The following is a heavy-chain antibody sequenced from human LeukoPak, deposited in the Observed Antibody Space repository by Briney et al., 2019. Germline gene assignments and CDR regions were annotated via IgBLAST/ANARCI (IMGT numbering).Heavy chain of an antibody. V-gene: IGHV3-74*01. CDR3: ARELPREVTLDY. Sequence: PGGSLRLSCAVSGFTFISHGMQWVRQAPGKGLAWVSRMNTDGSSTTYADSVKGRFTISRDNAKNTLYLEMNSLRAEDTAVYYCARELPREVTLDYWGQGTLVTVSS. CDR2: MNTDGSST. D-gene: IGHD2-21*02. CDR1: GFTFISHG. J-gene: IGHJ4*01.